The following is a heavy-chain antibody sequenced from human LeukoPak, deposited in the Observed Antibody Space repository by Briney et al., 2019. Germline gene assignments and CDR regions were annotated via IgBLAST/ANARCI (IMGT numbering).Heavy chain of an antibody. Sequence: PSETLSLTCTVSGGSISSYWWSWIRQPPGKGLEYIGYIFYSGSTNYNPSLKSRVTISVDTSKIHFSLRLSSVTAADTAVYYCARRGGGHAFDIWGQGTMVTVS. CDR3: ARRGGGHAFDI. CDR2: IFYSGST. V-gene: IGHV4-59*08. CDR1: GGSISSYW. D-gene: IGHD3-16*01. J-gene: IGHJ3*02.